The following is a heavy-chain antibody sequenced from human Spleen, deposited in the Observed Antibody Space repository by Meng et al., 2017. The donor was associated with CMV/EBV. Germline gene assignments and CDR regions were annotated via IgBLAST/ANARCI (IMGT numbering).Heavy chain of an antibody. CDR2: FSSSGTYI. J-gene: IGHJ4*02. D-gene: IGHD5-18*01. V-gene: IGHV3-21*01. CDR3: ARDRGYSHGYAFDY. Sequence: GGSLRLSCAASGFTFSSYSMHWVRQAPGKGLEWVSSFSSSGTYIDYADSVKGRFTVSRDNAKNSLYLQMDSLRAEDTAIYYCARDRGYSHGYAFDYWGQGTLVTVSS. CDR1: GFTFSSYS.